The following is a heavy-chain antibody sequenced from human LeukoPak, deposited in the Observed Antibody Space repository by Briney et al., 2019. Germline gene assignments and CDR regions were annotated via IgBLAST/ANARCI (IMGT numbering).Heavy chain of an antibody. Sequence: PSETLSLTCTVSGGSIYGYYWSWVRQSPGKGLEWIGYIYYSGRTNYNPSLKSRVTISVDMSKNQFSLKLSSVAAADTAVYYCARLSGYYDSSGYWGDGNWFDPWGQGTLVTVSS. J-gene: IGHJ5*02. D-gene: IGHD3-22*01. CDR1: GGSIYGYY. V-gene: IGHV4-59*08. CDR3: ARLSGYYDSSGYWGDGNWFDP. CDR2: IYYSGRT.